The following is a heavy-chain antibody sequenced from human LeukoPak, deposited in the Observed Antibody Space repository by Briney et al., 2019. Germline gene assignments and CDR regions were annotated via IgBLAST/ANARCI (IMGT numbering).Heavy chain of an antibody. D-gene: IGHD2-15*01. CDR1: GGTFSSYA. J-gene: IGHJ6*03. V-gene: IGHV1-69*06. Sequence: RASVKVSCKASGGTFSSYAISWVRQAPGQGLEWMGGIIPIFGTANYAQKFQGRVTITADKSTSTAYMELSSLRSEDTAVYYCARDVVALPHYYYYYMDVWGKGTTVTVSS. CDR2: IIPIFGTA. CDR3: ARDVVALPHYYYYYMDV.